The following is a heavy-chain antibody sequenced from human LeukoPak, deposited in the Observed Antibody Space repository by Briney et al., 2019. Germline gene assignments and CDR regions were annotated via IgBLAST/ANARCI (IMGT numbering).Heavy chain of an antibody. Sequence: RASVKVSCKASGGTFGRNAISWVRQVPRQGLEWMGGIIPLFGTSNYAQKFQGRLTITADKSTSTVYMELSNLRSEDTAVYYCARGKAVAGRPQTWFDPWGQGTLVTVSS. CDR3: ARGKAVAGRPQTWFDP. V-gene: IGHV1-69*06. CDR1: GGTFGRNA. D-gene: IGHD6-19*01. CDR2: IIPLFGTS. J-gene: IGHJ5*02.